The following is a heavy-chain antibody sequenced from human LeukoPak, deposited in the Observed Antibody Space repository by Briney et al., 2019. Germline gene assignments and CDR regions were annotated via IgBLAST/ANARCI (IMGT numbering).Heavy chain of an antibody. CDR1: GFTFSGYS. D-gene: IGHD3-9*01. CDR3: ARGVVRYFDY. J-gene: IGHJ4*02. V-gene: IGHV3-21*01. Sequence: PGGSLRLSCAASGFTFSGYSMNWVRQAPGKGLEWVSSISSSSSYIYSADSVKGRFTISRDNAKNSLYLQMDSLRAEDTAVYYCARGVVRYFDYWGQGALVTVSS. CDR2: ISSSSSYI.